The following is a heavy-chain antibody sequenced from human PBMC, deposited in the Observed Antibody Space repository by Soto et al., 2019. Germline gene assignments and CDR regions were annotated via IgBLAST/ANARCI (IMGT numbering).Heavy chain of an antibody. CDR3: VRGGSVWSFSESFDF. J-gene: IGHJ3*01. D-gene: IGHD6-19*01. CDR1: GFTFSNNA. V-gene: IGHV3-23*01. Sequence: EVQLLESGGGLVRPGESLRLSCTASGFTFSNNAMNWVRPATGKGLEWVSVISGSAGSTYHADSVQGRYTISRDNSKNTLYLQMNSLRAEDTAIYYVVRGGSVWSFSESFDFWGRGTMVTVAS. CDR2: ISGSAGST.